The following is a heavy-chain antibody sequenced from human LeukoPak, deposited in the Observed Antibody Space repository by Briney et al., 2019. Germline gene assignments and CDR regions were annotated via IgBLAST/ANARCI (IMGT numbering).Heavy chain of an antibody. CDR2: IYYSGST. CDR3: ARNYGHYYYYYMDV. J-gene: IGHJ6*03. Sequence: SETLSLTCTVSGGSISSSSYYWGWIRQPPGKGLEWIGSIYYSGSTYYNPSLKSRVTISVDTSKNQFSLKLSSVTAADTAVYYCARNYGHYYYYYMDVWGKGTTVTVSS. D-gene: IGHD3-10*01. CDR1: GGSISSSSYY. V-gene: IGHV4-39*01.